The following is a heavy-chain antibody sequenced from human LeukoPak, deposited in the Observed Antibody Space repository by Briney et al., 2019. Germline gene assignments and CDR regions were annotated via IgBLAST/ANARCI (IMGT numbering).Heavy chain of an antibody. J-gene: IGHJ5*02. D-gene: IGHD3-10*01. Sequence: SGPALVKPTQTLTLTCTFSGFSLRTSGMRVSWIRQPPGKALEWLARIDWDDDKFYSTSLKTRLTISKDTSKNQVVLTMTNMDPVDTATYYCARTTYYYGSGSYWFDPWGQGTLVTVSS. V-gene: IGHV2-70*04. CDR1: GFSLRTSGMR. CDR2: IDWDDDK. CDR3: ARTTYYYGSGSYWFDP.